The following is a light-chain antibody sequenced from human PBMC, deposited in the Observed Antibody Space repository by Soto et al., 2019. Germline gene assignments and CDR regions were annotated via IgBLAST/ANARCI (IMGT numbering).Light chain of an antibody. J-gene: IGLJ1*01. CDR3: CSFAGSYYV. Sequence: QSALTQPRSVSGSPGQSVAISCTGTSRDIEAYDYVSWYQQHPGKAPKLIISEVNQRHSGVSYRFSGSKSGNTASLTISGLQGEDEADYYCCSFAGSYYVFGTGTKVTVL. CDR1: SRDIEAYDY. V-gene: IGLV2-11*01. CDR2: EVN.